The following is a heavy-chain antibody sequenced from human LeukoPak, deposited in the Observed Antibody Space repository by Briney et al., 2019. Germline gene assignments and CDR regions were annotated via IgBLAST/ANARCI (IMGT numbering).Heavy chain of an antibody. D-gene: IGHD7-27*01. Sequence: GGSLRLSCAASGFTFSSYGMHWVRQAPGKGLERVAFIRNDGSNKYYADSVIGRSTISTDNTNKTPYIQMHSLRAEDRAVYYCARDGYGVSSGAFFHYWGQGTLVNGSS. CDR2: IRNDGSNK. CDR1: GFTFSSYG. CDR3: ARDGYGVSSGAFFHY. J-gene: IGHJ4*02. V-gene: IGHV3-30*02.